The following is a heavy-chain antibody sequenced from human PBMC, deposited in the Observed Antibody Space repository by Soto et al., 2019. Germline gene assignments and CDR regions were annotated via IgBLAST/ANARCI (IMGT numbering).Heavy chain of an antibody. J-gene: IGHJ4*02. CDR1: GFTYSSYW. CDR3: AKMAAAKY. Sequence: EVQLVESGGGLVQPGGSLRLSCAASGFTYSSYWMTWVRQAPGKGLEWVANIKEDGSEKNYVDSVKGRFTISRDNAKNSLYLQMNSLRAEDTAVYYCAKMAAAKYWGQGTLVIVSS. CDR2: IKEDGSEK. D-gene: IGHD6-25*01. V-gene: IGHV3-7*02.